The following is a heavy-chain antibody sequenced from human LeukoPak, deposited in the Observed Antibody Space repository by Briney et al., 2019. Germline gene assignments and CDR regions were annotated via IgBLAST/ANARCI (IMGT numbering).Heavy chain of an antibody. CDR2: ISAYKGNT. J-gene: IGHJ2*01. CDR1: GYAFNVHG. V-gene: IGHV1-18*01. D-gene: IGHD5-24*01. Sequence: ASVKVSCKASGYAFNVHGITWVRQAPGQGLEWMGWISAYKGNTNYAAKFQGRVTMTTDTSTSTGYMELTSLRSDDTAVYYCARTLGGNYVEMATGVDLWGRGTVVSVPS. CDR3: ARTLGGNYVEMATGVDL.